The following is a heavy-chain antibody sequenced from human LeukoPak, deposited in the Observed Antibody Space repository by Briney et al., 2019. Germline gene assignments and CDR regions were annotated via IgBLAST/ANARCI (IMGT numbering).Heavy chain of an antibody. J-gene: IGHJ4*02. V-gene: IGHV3-30*03. CDR2: RSYDGSNK. CDR1: GFTFSSYG. D-gene: IGHD1-26*01. CDR3: ATSGIVGATWGEVQSDY. Sequence: GGSLRLSCAASGFTFSSYGMHWVRQAPGKGLEWVAVRSYDGSNKYYADSVKGRFTISRDNSKNTLYLQMNSLRAEDTAVYYCATSGIVGATWGEVQSDYWGQGTLVTVSS.